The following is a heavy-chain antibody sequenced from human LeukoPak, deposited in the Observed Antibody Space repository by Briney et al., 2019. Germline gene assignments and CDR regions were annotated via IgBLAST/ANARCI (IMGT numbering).Heavy chain of an antibody. J-gene: IGHJ6*03. CDR1: GGTFSSYA. CDR2: IIPIFGTA. V-gene: IGHV1-69*13. Sequence: SVKASCKASGGTFSSYAISWVRQAPGQGLEWMGGIIPIFGTANYAQKFQGRVTITADESTSTAYMELSSLRSEDTAVYYCARSDYSSGWYDSYYYYMDVWGKGTTVTISS. D-gene: IGHD6-19*01. CDR3: ARSDYSSGWYDSYYYYMDV.